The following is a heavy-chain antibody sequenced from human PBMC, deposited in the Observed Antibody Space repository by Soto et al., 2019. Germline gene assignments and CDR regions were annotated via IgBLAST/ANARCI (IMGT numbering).Heavy chain of an antibody. CDR3: ARVQRTGVVIVFGWFDP. D-gene: IGHD3-3*01. J-gene: IGHJ5*02. CDR1: GGSFSGYY. V-gene: IGHV4-34*01. Sequence: SETLSLTCAVYGGSFSGYYWSWIRQPPGKGLEWIGEINHSGSTNYNPSLKSRVTISVDTSKNQFSLKLSSVTAADTAVYYCARVQRTGVVIVFGWFDPWGQGTLVTAPQ. CDR2: INHSGST.